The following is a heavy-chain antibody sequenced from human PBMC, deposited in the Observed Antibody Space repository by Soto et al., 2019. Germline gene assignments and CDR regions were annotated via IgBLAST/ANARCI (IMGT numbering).Heavy chain of an antibody. V-gene: IGHV1-69*02. Sequence: GASVKVSCKASGGTFSSYTISWVRQAPGQGLEWMGRIIPILGIANYAQKFQGRVTITADKSTSTAYMELSSLRSEDTAVYYCASTYYDILTGYYGPKWFDPWGQGTLVTVSS. D-gene: IGHD3-9*01. CDR1: GGTFSSYT. CDR3: ASTYYDILTGYYGPKWFDP. CDR2: IIPILGIA. J-gene: IGHJ5*02.